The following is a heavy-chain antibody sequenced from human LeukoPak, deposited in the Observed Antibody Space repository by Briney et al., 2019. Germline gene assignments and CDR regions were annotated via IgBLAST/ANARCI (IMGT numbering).Heavy chain of an antibody. CDR1: GYTFTSYD. D-gene: IGHD1-26*01. CDR2: MNPNSGNT. J-gene: IGHJ4*02. V-gene: IGHV1-8*01. Sequence: ASVKVSCTASGYTFTSYDINWVRQATGQGLEWMGWMNPNSGNTGYEQKFQGRVTMTRDTSISTAYMELSRLRSDDTAVYYCARGKTYYSPIDYWGQGTLVTVSS. CDR3: ARGKTYYSPIDY.